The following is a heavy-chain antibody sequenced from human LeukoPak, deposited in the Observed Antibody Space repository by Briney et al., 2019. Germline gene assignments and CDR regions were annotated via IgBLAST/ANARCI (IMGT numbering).Heavy chain of an antibody. Sequence: GASVKVSCKASGYTFTGYYMHWVRQAPGQGLEWMGWINPNSGGTNYAQKFQGRVTMTRDTSISTAYMELSRLRSDDTAVYYCARLLASLYYDSSGYQEGFDYWGQGTLVTVSS. CDR2: INPNSGGT. CDR1: GYTFTGYY. J-gene: IGHJ4*02. V-gene: IGHV1-2*02. CDR3: ARLLASLYYDSSGYQEGFDY. D-gene: IGHD3-22*01.